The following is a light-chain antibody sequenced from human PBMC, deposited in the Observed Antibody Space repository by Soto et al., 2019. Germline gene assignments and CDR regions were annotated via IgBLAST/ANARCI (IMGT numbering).Light chain of an antibody. CDR3: QQYSVWPLVT. V-gene: IGKV3-15*01. CDR1: QSVGTY. Sequence: IVMTQSPATLSVSPGERATLSCRASQSVGTYLAWYQQKPGQTPRLLIFGASTRATGIPARFSGSGSGSEFTLTISSLQSEDFAVYSCQQYSVWPLVTFGGGTKVEIK. J-gene: IGKJ4*01. CDR2: GAS.